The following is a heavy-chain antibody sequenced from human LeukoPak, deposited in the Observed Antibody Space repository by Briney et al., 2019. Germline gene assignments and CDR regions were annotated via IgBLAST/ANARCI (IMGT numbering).Heavy chain of an antibody. D-gene: IGHD3-16*01. Sequence: QPGGSLRLSCAASGFTFSSYAMSWVRQAPGKGLEWVSVINGGGVSKDYADSVKDRFTLSRDNSKNTLYLQMNSLRAEDTAVYYCAKGSEYLWGSLENYYYYYMDVWGKGTTVTVSS. CDR2: INGGGVSK. V-gene: IGHV3-23*01. CDR3: AKGSEYLWGSLENYYYYYMDV. J-gene: IGHJ6*03. CDR1: GFTFSSYA.